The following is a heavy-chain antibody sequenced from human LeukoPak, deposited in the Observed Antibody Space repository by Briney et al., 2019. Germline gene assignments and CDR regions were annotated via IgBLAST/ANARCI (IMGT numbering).Heavy chain of an antibody. J-gene: IGHJ5*02. CDR2: IYSGGST. CDR3: ARETGPNWFDP. CDR1: GFTVSSNY. V-gene: IGHV3-66*01. Sequence: GGSLRLSCAASGFTVSSNYMSWVRQAPGKGLEWVSVIYSGGSTYYADSVKGRFTISRDNSKNTLYLQMNSLRAEDTAVYSCARETGPNWFDPWGQGTLVTVSS.